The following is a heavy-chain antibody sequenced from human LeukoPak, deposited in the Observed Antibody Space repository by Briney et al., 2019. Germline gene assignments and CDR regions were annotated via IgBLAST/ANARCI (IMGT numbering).Heavy chain of an antibody. Sequence: ASVKVSCKASGYTFSGYYMHWVRQAPGQGLEWMAWNNPNSGGTNYAQKFQGRVTMTRDTSISTAYMELSRLRSDDTAVYYCARAYYYTMDVWGQGTTVTVSS. CDR2: NNPNSGGT. CDR1: GYTFSGYY. CDR3: ARAYYYTMDV. J-gene: IGHJ6*02. V-gene: IGHV1-2*02.